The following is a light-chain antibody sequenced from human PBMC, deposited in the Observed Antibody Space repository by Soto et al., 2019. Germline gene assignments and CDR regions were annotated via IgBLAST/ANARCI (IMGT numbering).Light chain of an antibody. Sequence: DIVMTQSPDSLAVSLGERATINCKSSQSVLYSSNNKNYLAWYQQKPGQPPKLLIYWASTRESGVPDRFSGSGSETEFTLTISSLQAEDVAVYYCQQYYSAPPLAFGGGTKVEIK. CDR1: QSVLYSSNNKNY. CDR2: WAS. V-gene: IGKV4-1*01. CDR3: QQYYSAPPLA. J-gene: IGKJ4*01.